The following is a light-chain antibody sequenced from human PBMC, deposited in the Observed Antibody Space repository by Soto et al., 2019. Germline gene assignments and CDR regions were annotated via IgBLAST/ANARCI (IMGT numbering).Light chain of an antibody. V-gene: IGLV2-14*01. Sequence: QSALTQPASVSGSPGQSITISCTGTSSDVGGYNYVSWYQQHPGKAPKLIIYDVTNRPSGVSNRFSGSKSGNTASLTISGLQAEDEADYYWSSYTSSSTYVFGTGTKLTVL. J-gene: IGLJ1*01. CDR3: SSYTSSSTYV. CDR1: SSDVGGYNY. CDR2: DVT.